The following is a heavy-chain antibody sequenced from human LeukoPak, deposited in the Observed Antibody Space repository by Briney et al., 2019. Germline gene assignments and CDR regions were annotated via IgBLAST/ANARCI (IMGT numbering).Heavy chain of an antibody. CDR1: GGSISSTSYY. D-gene: IGHD1-14*01. J-gene: IGHJ4*02. V-gene: IGHV4-39*01. CDR3: ARSSSSLGMY. Sequence: SETLSLTCTVSGGSISSTSYYWGWIRQPPGKGLEWIGSINFSGNPYYNPSLKSRVTISVDTSKNQFSLKVSSVTAADTAVYYCARSSSSLGMYWGQGALVTVSS. CDR2: INFSGNP.